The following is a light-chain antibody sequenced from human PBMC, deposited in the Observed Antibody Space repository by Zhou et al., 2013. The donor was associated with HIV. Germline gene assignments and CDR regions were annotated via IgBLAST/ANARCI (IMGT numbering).Light chain of an antibody. CDR3: QQYYTYPPF. V-gene: IGKV1-8*01. CDR1: QDVSSY. Sequence: AIRMTQSPSSLSASTGDRVTITCRASQDVSSYLAWYQQKPGKAPKLLIYAASTLQTGVPSRFSGSGSGTDFTLTISCLQSDDFATYYCQQYYTYPPFFGPGTKVDIK. CDR2: AAS. J-gene: IGKJ3*01.